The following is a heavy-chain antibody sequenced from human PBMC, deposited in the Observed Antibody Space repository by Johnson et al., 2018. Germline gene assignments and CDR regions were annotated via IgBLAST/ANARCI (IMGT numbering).Heavy chain of an antibody. J-gene: IGHJ1*01. CDR3: ATPISAGAEYFQH. CDR1: GGTFSSYG. CDR2: FIPIFGAA. Sequence: QVQLVESGAEVKKPGSSVKVSCKASGGTFSSYGISWVRQAPGQGLEWMGGFIPIFGAANYGQKFQGRVTITADESTNTAYMEPSSLRSEDTAVYYCATPISAGAEYFQHWGQGTLVTVSS. D-gene: IGHD3-3*01. V-gene: IGHV1-69*01.